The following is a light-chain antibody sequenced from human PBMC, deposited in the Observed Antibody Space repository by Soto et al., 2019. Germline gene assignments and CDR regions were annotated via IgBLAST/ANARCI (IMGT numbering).Light chain of an antibody. Sequence: QYVLTQPPSASGTPGQRVTISCSGSSSNIGSNYVYWYQQLPGTAPKLLIYRNKQRPSGVPDRFSGSKSGTSASLAISGLRSEDEADYYCAAWDDSLSEVFGTGTKVTVL. CDR2: RNK. V-gene: IGLV1-47*01. J-gene: IGLJ1*01. CDR1: SSNIGSNY. CDR3: AAWDDSLSEV.